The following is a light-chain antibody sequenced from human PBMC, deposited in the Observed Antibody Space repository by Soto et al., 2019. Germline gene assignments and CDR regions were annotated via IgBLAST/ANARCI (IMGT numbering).Light chain of an antibody. CDR2: ESS. CDR3: SSYAGAVV. J-gene: IGLJ2*01. Sequence: QSALTQPASVSGSPGQSITISCTSYNLVSRYQHHPGKAPKLMSNESSNRPSGVSDRFFGSKSGNTASLAISGLQAADEADYYCSSYAGAVVFGGGTKPTVL. CDR1: SYNL. V-gene: IGLV2-23*01.